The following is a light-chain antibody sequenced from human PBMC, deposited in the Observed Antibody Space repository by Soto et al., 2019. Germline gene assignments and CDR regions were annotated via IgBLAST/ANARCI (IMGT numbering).Light chain of an antibody. CDR3: CSYTTSNTRQIV. CDR1: HGGAGGYNY. CDR2: DVS. J-gene: IGLJ1*01. V-gene: IGLV2-14*01. Sequence: PPPQPPPLTASPGQSANHPRPRNHGGAGGYNYVSWYQQHPGKAPKFMIYDVSNRPSGVSNRFSGSKSGNTASLTISGLQAEDEADYYCCSYTTSNTRQIVFGTGTKVTVL.